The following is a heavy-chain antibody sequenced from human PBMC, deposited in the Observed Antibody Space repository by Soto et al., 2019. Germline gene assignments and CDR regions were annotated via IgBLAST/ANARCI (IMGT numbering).Heavy chain of an antibody. J-gene: IGHJ4*02. D-gene: IGHD6-19*01. V-gene: IGHV3-48*03. CDR1: GFTLSSYE. CDR2: ISSSGSTI. CDR3: ARAGYSSGWYEY. Sequence: TGVSLRLPCAASGFTLSSYERNWARQAPRKGLEWVSYISSSGSTIYYADSVKGRFTISRDNAKNSLYLQMNSLRAADTAVYYCARAGYSSGWYEYWGQGTLVTVSS.